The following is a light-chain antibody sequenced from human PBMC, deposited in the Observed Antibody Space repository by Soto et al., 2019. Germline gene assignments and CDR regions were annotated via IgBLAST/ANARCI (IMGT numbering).Light chain of an antibody. J-gene: IGKJ1*01. Sequence: DIQMTQSPSSLSASVGDRVTITCRASQSISSYLNWYQQKPGKAPKLLIYAASSLQSGVPSRFSGSGSGTDFTLTISSLQPDDFATYYCQQYENYWTFGQGTKVDIK. CDR3: QQYENYWT. CDR2: AAS. V-gene: IGKV1-39*01. CDR1: QSISSY.